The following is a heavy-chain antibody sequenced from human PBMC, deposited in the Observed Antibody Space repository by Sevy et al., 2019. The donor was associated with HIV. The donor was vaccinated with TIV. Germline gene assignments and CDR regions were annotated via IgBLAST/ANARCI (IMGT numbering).Heavy chain of an antibody. Sequence: GGSLRLSCAASGFTFSIYTMNWVRQAPGKGLEWVSSISSSSSYIYYTDSVKGRFSISRDNAKNALFLQMNSLRAEDTAVYYCARSLGNYYGSGTYQEDWFDPCGQGTLVTVSS. V-gene: IGHV3-21*01. J-gene: IGHJ5*02. CDR3: ARSLGNYYGSGTYQEDWFDP. D-gene: IGHD3-10*01. CDR1: GFTFSIYT. CDR2: ISSSSSYI.